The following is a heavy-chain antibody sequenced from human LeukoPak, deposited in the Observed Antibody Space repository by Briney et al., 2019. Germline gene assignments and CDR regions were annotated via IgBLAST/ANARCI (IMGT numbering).Heavy chain of an antibody. J-gene: IGHJ4*02. V-gene: IGHV3-21*01. Sequence: GSLRLSCAASGFTFSSYSMNWVRQAPGKGLEWVSSISSSSSYIYYADSVKGRFTISRDNAKNSLYLQMNSLRAEDTAVYYCARDWLEEELLWFGESSLVYFDYWGQGTLVTVSS. CDR2: ISSSSSYI. CDR1: GFTFSSYS. D-gene: IGHD3-10*01. CDR3: ARDWLEEELLWFGESSLVYFDY.